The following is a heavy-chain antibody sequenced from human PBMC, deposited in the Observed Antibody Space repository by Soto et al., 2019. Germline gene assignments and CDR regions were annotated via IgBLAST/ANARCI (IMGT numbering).Heavy chain of an antibody. J-gene: IGHJ5*02. D-gene: IGHD1-7*01. V-gene: IGHV1-69*13. CDR2: FNPIFGAP. CDR3: AVGNSTTYNWFDP. Sequence: SVKVSCKASGGTFSNSAIYCVLQAPGQWLVWMGGFNPIFGAPYYAQTFQGRVTITADESTGTVYMDLSSLRSEDTAVYYCAVGNSTTYNWFDPWGQGTLVTVSS. CDR1: GGTFSNSA.